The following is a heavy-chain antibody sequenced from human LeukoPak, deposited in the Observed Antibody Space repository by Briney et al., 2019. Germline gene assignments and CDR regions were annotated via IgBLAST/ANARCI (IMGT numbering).Heavy chain of an antibody. CDR1: GGSISSSSYY. D-gene: IGHD4/OR15-4a*01. V-gene: IGHV4-39*01. J-gene: IGHJ3*02. CDR3: ARVRDEDAFDI. CDR2: IYYSGST. Sequence: PSETLSLTCTVSGGSISSSSYYGGWVRQPPGKGLEWIRSIYYSGSTYYNPSLKSRVTISVDTSKNQFSLKLSTVTAADTAVYYCARVRDEDAFDIWGQGTMVTVSS.